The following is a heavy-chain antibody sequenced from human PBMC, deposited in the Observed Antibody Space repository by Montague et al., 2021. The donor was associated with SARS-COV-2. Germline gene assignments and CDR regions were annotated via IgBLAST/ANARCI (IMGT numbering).Heavy chain of an antibody. CDR2: GFSSGIT. CDR1: GASINGYY. V-gene: IGHV4-4*07. J-gene: IGHJ3*02. D-gene: IGHD3-10*01. CDR3: ARQARGVGFDI. Sequence: SETLSLTCTVSGASINGYYWTWIRQPAGKGLEWIGRGFSSGITNYNPSLKSRLTMSIDMSKNQFSLKMSSVTAADTAMYYCARQARGVGFDIWGQGTRVTVSS.